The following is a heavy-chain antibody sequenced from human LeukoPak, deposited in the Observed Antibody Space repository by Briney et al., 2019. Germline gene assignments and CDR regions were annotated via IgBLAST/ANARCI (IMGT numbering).Heavy chain of an antibody. J-gene: IGHJ6*03. V-gene: IGHV3-7*01. CDR1: GFTFSYHC. CDR3: ARDLGHGDYYYYMDV. D-gene: IGHD3-16*01. CDR2: IKQDGSEK. Sequence: QPGGSLRLSCAASGFTFSYHCMSWVRQAPGKGLEWVANIKQDGSEKYYVDSVKGRFTISRDNAKNSLYLQMNSLRAEDTAVYYCARDLGHGDYYYYMDVWGKGTTVTVSS.